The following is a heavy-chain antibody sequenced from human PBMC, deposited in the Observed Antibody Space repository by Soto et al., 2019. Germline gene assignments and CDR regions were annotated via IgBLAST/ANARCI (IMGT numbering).Heavy chain of an antibody. CDR3: ARDLSWYLGYYYYGMDV. CDR1: GGSISSSSYC. CDR2: IYYSGST. Sequence: PSETLSLTCTVSGGSISSSSYCWGWIRQPPGKGLEWIGSIYYSGSTYYNPSLKSRVTISVDTSKNQFSLKLSSVTAADTAVYYCARDLSWYLGYYYYGMDVWGQGTTVTVSS. J-gene: IGHJ6*02. V-gene: IGHV4-39*01. D-gene: IGHD6-13*01.